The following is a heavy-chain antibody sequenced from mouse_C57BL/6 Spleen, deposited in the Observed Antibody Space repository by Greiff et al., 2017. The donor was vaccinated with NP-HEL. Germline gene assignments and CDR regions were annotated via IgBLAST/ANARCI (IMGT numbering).Heavy chain of an antibody. V-gene: IGHV1-55*01. D-gene: IGHD2-1*01. CDR2: IYPGSGST. CDR1: GYTFTSYW. CDR3: ARRDGNHYYAMDY. J-gene: IGHJ4*01. Sequence: VQLQQPGAELVKPGASVKMSCKASGYTFTSYWITWVKQRPGQGLEWIGDIYPGSGSTNYNEKFKSKATLTVDTSSSTAYMQLSSLTSEDSAVYYCARRDGNHYYAMDYWGQGTSVTVSS.